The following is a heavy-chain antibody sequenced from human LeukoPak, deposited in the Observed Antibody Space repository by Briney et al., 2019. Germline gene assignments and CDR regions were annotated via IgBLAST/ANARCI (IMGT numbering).Heavy chain of an antibody. J-gene: IGHJ3*02. Sequence: GGSLRLSCAASGFTYSSYSMNWVRQAPGKGLEWVSSISSSSSYIYYADSVKGRFTISKDNAKNSLYLQMNSLRAEDTAVYYCARFYYDSSGFAFDIWGQGTMVTVSS. CDR2: ISSSSSYI. V-gene: IGHV3-21*01. CDR3: ARFYYDSSGFAFDI. D-gene: IGHD3-22*01. CDR1: GFTYSSYS.